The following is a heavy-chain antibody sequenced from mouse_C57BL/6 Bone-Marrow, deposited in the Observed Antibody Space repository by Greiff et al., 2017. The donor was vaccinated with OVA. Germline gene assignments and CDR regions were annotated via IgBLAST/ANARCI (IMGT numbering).Heavy chain of an antibody. V-gene: IGHV5-2*01. D-gene: IGHD1-1*01. Sequence: EVKLVESGGGLVQPGASLKLSCESYEYEFPSYDMSWVRQTPEKRLELVAAINSDGGSTYYPDTMERRFIISRDNTKKTMYLQMSSLRSEDTALYYCERHMGSSGAIDYWGQGTTVTVSS. CDR1: EYEFPSYD. J-gene: IGHJ4*01. CDR3: ERHMGSSGAIDY. CDR2: INSDGGST.